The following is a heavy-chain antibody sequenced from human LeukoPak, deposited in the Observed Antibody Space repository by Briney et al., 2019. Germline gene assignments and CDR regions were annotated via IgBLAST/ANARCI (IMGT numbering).Heavy chain of an antibody. CDR1: GFTFSSSA. V-gene: IGHV3-23*01. Sequence: GGSLRLSCAASGFTFSSSAMSWARQAPGKGLEWVSTISGSGGTTYYADSVKGRFTIFRDNSKNTPDMQMNSIRAEDTAVYYCAKCGGLDWFDPWGQGTLVTVSS. CDR2: ISGSGGTT. J-gene: IGHJ5*02. D-gene: IGHD3-10*01. CDR3: AKCGGLDWFDP.